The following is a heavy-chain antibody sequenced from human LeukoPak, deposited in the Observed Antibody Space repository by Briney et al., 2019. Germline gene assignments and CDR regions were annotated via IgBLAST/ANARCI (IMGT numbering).Heavy chain of an antibody. CDR2: ISAYKGNT. CDR1: GYTFTSYG. CDR3: ARDRPGGAGAFDI. J-gene: IGHJ3*02. D-gene: IGHD4/OR15-4a*01. V-gene: IGHV1-18*01. Sequence: SSVKVSCKASGYTFTSYGISWVRQAPGQGVGWRGWISAYKGNTNYAQKLQGRGTMTTYTSTSPAYVELRNLSSHDTAVYCCARDRPGGAGAFDIWGQATMVTVSS.